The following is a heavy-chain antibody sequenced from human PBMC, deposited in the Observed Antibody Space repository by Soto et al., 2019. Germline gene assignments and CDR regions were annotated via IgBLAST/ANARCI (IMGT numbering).Heavy chain of an antibody. CDR1: GYTFTGYG. Sequence: ASVKVSCKASGYTFTGYGISWVRQAPGQGLEWMGWISAYNGNTNYAQKLQGRVTMTTDTSTSTAYMELRSLRSDDTAVYYCARLVATRGGSWFDPWGQGTLVTVSS. V-gene: IGHV1-18*01. D-gene: IGHD5-12*01. CDR2: ISAYNGNT. J-gene: IGHJ5*02. CDR3: ARLVATRGGSWFDP.